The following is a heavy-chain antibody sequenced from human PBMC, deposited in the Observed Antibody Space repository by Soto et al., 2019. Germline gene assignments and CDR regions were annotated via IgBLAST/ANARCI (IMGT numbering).Heavy chain of an antibody. Sequence: QVQLQESGPGLVKPSQTLSLTCTVSGGSISSVDYYWNWIRQLPGKGLEWIGYIYRTGGTFYNPSLKSRLLMLVDTSKNQFSLRLSALTAADTAVYYCAREQVPTLGYYGMEVWGQGTTVTVSS. CDR2: IYRTGGT. CDR3: AREQVPTLGYYGMEV. CDR1: GGSISSVDYY. V-gene: IGHV4-31*03. J-gene: IGHJ6*02.